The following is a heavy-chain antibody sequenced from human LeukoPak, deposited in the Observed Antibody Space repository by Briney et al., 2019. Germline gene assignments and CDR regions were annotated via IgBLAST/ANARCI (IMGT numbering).Heavy chain of an antibody. D-gene: IGHD3-22*01. CDR2: IDHSGST. J-gene: IGHJ3*01. V-gene: IGHV4-34*01. CDR1: GGSFSGYY. CDR3: ARAPYLSSGS. Sequence: PSETLSLTCAVYGGSFSGYYWGWIRQPPGKGLEWIGEIDHSGSTNYNPYLKSRVTISLDTSKNQFSLKLSSVTAADTAVYYCARAPYLSSGSWGQGILVAVSS.